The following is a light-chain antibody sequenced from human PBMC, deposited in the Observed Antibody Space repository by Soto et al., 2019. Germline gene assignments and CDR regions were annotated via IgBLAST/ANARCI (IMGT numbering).Light chain of an antibody. CDR1: SSDIGGYNY. V-gene: IGLV2-14*01. CDR2: DVS. Sequence: QSALTQPPSVSGSPGQSITISCTGTSSDIGGYNYVSWYQQHTGKAPKLMIYDVSNRPSGVANRFSGSKSGNAASLTISGLQAEDEADYYCRSYTSSSTRVFGGGTKLTVL. J-gene: IGLJ2*01. CDR3: RSYTSSSTRV.